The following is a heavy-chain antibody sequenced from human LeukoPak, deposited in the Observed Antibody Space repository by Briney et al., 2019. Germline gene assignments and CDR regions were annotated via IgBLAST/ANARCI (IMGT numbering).Heavy chain of an antibody. CDR1: GFTFSSYG. Sequence: GRSLRLSCAASGFTFSSYGMHWVRQAPGKGLEWVVVIWYDGSNKYYADSVKGRFTISRDNAKNSLYLQMNSLRAEDTALYYCAKGQYSSGWSHVGYWGQGTLVTVSS. D-gene: IGHD6-19*01. J-gene: IGHJ4*02. CDR2: IWYDGSNK. CDR3: AKGQYSSGWSHVGY. V-gene: IGHV3-33*03.